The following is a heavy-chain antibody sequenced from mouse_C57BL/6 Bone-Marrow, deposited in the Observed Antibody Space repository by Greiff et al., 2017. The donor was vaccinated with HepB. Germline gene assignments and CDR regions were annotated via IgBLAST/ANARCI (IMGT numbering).Heavy chain of an antibody. CDR3: ARRYGSSSFYAMDY. CDR2: ISSGSSTI. Sequence: EVQVVESGGGLVKPGGSLKLSCAASGFTFSDYGMHWVRQAPEKGLEWVAYISSGSSTIYYADTVKGRFTISRDNAKNTLFLQMTSLRSEDTAMYYCARRYGSSSFYAMDYWGQGTSVTVSS. V-gene: IGHV5-17*01. CDR1: GFTFSDYG. J-gene: IGHJ4*01. D-gene: IGHD1-1*01.